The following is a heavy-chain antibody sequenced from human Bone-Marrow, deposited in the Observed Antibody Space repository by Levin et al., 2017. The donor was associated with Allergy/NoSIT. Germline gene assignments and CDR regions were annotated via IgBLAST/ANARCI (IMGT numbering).Heavy chain of an antibody. J-gene: IGHJ3*02. D-gene: IGHD3-9*01. CDR1: GFTFRSYA. V-gene: IGHV3-64*02. CDR3: AREGQGDYDILTGYYTSPDAFDI. Sequence: GESLKISCAASGFTFRSYAMHWVRQTPGKGLEYVSGISGSGGTTYYADSVKGRFTISRNNSNNTLYLQMGSLRAEDMAVYYCAREGQGDYDILTGYYTSPDAFDIWGQGTMVTVSS. CDR2: ISGSGGTT.